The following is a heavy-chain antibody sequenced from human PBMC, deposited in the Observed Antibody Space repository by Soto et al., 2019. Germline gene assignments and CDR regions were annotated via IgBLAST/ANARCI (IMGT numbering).Heavy chain of an antibody. CDR3: VFTVTTVDY. Sequence: SETLSLTCTVSGGSISSSSYYWGWIRQPPGKGLEWIGSIYYSGSTYYNPSLKSRVTISVDTSKNQFSLKRSSVTAADTAVYYCVFTVTTVDYWGQGTLVTVSS. J-gene: IGHJ4*02. CDR2: IYYSGST. D-gene: IGHD4-17*01. CDR1: GGSISSSSYY. V-gene: IGHV4-39*07.